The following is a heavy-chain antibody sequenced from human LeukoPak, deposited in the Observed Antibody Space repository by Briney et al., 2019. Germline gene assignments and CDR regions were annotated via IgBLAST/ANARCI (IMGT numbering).Heavy chain of an antibody. CDR2: ISSSGSTI. D-gene: IGHD6-19*01. CDR1: GFTFSSYK. J-gene: IGHJ3*02. CDR3: AREIAEQWLVLHDAFDI. V-gene: IGHV3-48*03. Sequence: GGSLRLSCAASGFTFSSYKMNWVRQAPGKGLEWVSYISSSGSTIYYADSVKGRFTISRDNAKNSLYLQMNSLRAEDTAVYYCAREIAEQWLVLHDAFDIWGQGTMVTVSS.